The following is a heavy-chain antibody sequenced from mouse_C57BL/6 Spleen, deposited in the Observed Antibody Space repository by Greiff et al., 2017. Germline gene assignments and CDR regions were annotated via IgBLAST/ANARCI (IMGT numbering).Heavy chain of an antibody. J-gene: IGHJ1*03. CDR1: GYSITSGYY. Sequence: DVQLQESGPGLVKPSQSLSLTCSVTGYSITSGYYWNWIRQFPGNKLEWMGYISYDGSNNYNPSLKNRISITRDTSKNQFFLKLNSVTTEDTATYYCARGGITTAGGGYFDVWGTGTTVTVSS. D-gene: IGHD1-2*01. CDR3: ARGGITTAGGGYFDV. V-gene: IGHV3-6*01. CDR2: ISYDGSN.